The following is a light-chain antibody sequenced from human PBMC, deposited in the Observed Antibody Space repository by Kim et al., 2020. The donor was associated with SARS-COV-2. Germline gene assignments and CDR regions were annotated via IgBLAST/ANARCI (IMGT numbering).Light chain of an antibody. V-gene: IGKV3-15*01. CDR3: QQYNKWPLT. CDR1: QSVNNN. Sequence: EIVMTQSPATLSVSPGERATLSCRASQSVNNNLAWYQQKPGQPPRLLIYGASTRATGIPARVSGSGSGTEFTLTISSLQSEDLAVYYCQQYNKWPLTFGGGTKLEI. CDR2: GAS. J-gene: IGKJ4*01.